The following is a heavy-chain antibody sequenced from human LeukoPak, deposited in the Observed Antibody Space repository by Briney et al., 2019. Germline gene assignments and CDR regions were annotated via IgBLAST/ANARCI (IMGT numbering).Heavy chain of an antibody. V-gene: IGHV3-64*01. CDR1: GFTFSIYA. CDR2: ISSNGGST. J-gene: IGHJ4*02. Sequence: PGGSLRLSCAASGFTFSIYAMHWVRQAPGKGLEYVSVISSNGGSTYYANSVKGRFTISRDNSKNTMYLQMGSVRAEDMAVYYCARRASGYRQSYFDYWGQGTLVTVSS. D-gene: IGHD3-22*01. CDR3: ARRASGYRQSYFDY.